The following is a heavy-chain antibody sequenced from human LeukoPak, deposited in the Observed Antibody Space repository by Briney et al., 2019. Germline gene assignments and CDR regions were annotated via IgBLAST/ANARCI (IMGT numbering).Heavy chain of an antibody. CDR3: AREDVLRFLEWFNWGDLDYYYGMDV. CDR2: INPNSGGT. CDR1: GYTFTGYY. V-gene: IGHV1-2*02. J-gene: IGHJ6*02. Sequence: ASVKVSCKASGYTFTGYYMHWVRQAPGQGLEWMGWINPNSGGTNYAQKFQGRVTMTRDTSISTAYMELSRLRSDDTAVYYCAREDVLRFLEWFNWGDLDYYYGMDVWGQGTTVTVSS. D-gene: IGHD3-3*01.